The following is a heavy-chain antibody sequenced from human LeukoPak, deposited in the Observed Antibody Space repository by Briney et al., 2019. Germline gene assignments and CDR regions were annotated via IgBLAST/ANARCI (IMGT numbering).Heavy chain of an antibody. D-gene: IGHD1-1*01. CDR2: IYYSGST. CDR3: ARRFLRYTDWFDP. V-gene: IGHV4-31*03. CDR1: GGSISSGGYY. Sequence: AQTLSLTCTVSGGSISSGGYYWSWIRQHPGKGLEWIGYIYYSGSTNYNPSLKSRVTISVDTSKNQFSLKLSSVTAADTAVYYCARRFLRYTDWFDPWGQGTLVTVSS. J-gene: IGHJ5*02.